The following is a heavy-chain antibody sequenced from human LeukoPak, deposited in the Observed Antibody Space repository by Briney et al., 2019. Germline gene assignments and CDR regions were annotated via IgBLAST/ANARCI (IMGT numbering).Heavy chain of an antibody. CDR2: IVPIFGTA. CDR1: GGTFSSYP. Sequence: SVKVSCKTSGGTFSSYPISWVRQAPGQGLEWMGGIVPIFGTASNAQKFQGRVTITADESTSTAYVELSSLRSEDTAVYYCAREVGRDLFAMDVWGQGTTVTVS. D-gene: IGHD3-3*01. CDR3: AREVGRDLFAMDV. J-gene: IGHJ6*02. V-gene: IGHV1-69*13.